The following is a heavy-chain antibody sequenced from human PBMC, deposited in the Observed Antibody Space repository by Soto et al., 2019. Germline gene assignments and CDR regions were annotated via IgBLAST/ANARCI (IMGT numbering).Heavy chain of an antibody. CDR1: GFTFSSYA. J-gene: IGHJ4*02. D-gene: IGHD6-13*01. CDR3: AKDPTRGQQLPPEYFDY. V-gene: IGHV3-23*01. CDR2: ISGSGGST. Sequence: GGSLRLSCAASGFTFSSYAMSWVRQAPGKGLEWVSAISGSGGSTYYADSVKGRFTISRDNSKNTLYLQMNSLRAEDTAVYYCAKDPTRGQQLPPEYFDYWGQGTLVTVS.